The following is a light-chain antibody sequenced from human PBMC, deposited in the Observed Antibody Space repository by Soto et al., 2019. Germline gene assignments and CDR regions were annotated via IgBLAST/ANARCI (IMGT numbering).Light chain of an antibody. Sequence: IVLTQSPGTLSLSPGERATLSCRASQTGNNNYLAWYQHKSGQAPRLLIYGVYTRASGIPDRFSGSGSGTEFTLTISSLEPEDFAVYYCQQRSNWQVTFGQGTRLEIK. CDR1: QTGNNNY. CDR3: QQRSNWQVT. V-gene: IGKV3D-20*02. CDR2: GVY. J-gene: IGKJ5*01.